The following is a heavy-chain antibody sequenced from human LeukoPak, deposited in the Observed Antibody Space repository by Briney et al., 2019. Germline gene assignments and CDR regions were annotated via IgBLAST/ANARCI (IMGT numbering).Heavy chain of an antibody. CDR2: ISTSGST. D-gene: IGHD3-22*01. Sequence: SETLSLTCSVSGVSGSQFFCSWIRQSPGLQLEWIGYISTSGSTNDNPSLNSRVSLSRDMAKNEVSLKMKSVSAADTGVYFCARHGSLRSSGYYVHYYMDVWGKGTTVIVSS. CDR1: GVSGSQFF. V-gene: IGHV4-4*09. CDR3: ARHGSLRSSGYYVHYYMDV. J-gene: IGHJ6*03.